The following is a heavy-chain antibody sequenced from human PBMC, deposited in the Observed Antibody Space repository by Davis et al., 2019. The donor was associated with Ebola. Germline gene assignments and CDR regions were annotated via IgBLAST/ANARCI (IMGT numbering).Heavy chain of an antibody. CDR1: GFTFSSYA. J-gene: IGHJ4*02. V-gene: IGHV3-23*01. D-gene: IGHD1-26*01. CDR2: IGYNGDNT. CDR3: AKQRGVGAIDYDY. Sequence: GGSLRLSCAASGFTFSSYAMSWVRQAPGKGLEWVSTIGYNGDNTYYADSVKGRFTTFRDNPKNTLYLQMNSLRADDTAVYYCAKQRGVGAIDYDYWGRGTVVTVSS.